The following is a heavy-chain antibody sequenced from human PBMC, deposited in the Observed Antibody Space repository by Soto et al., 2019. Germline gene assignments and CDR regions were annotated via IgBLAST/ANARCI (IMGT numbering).Heavy chain of an antibody. CDR2: ISGSGGRT. CDR1: GFTFSSYA. D-gene: IGHD1-26*01. Sequence: EVQLLESGGGLVQPGGSLRLSCAASGFTFSSYAMSWVRQAPGQGLDWVSTISGSGGRTYYAGSVKGRFTISRDNSKNTLDLQMTSLIAEDTAVYYCATGRWEGSGMDVWGQGTTVTVSS. CDR3: ATGRWEGSGMDV. V-gene: IGHV3-23*01. J-gene: IGHJ6*02.